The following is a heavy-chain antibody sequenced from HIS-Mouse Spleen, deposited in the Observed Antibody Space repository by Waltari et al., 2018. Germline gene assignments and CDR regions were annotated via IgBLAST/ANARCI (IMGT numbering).Heavy chain of an antibody. CDR2: INPNSGGT. CDR1: GYTFTGYY. Sequence: QVQLVQSGAEVKKPGASVKVSCKASGYTFTGYYMHWVRQAPGQGLEWMGWINPNSGGTNYAQKCQGRVTMTRDTSISTAYMELSRLRSDDTAVYYCAREGALGYFDYWGQGTLVTVSS. CDR3: AREGALGYFDY. D-gene: IGHD7-27*01. V-gene: IGHV1-2*02. J-gene: IGHJ4*02.